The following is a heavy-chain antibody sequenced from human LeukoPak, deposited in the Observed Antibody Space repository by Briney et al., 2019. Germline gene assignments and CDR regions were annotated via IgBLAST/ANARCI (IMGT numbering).Heavy chain of an antibody. D-gene: IGHD6-6*01. CDR3: ARDPSISSSPLRPTYYSYYGMDV. J-gene: IGHJ6*02. Sequence: ASVKVSCKTSGYTFIDYYMHWVRQAPGQGLEWMAWINPSTGDTNYAQKFQGRVTMTRDTPIRTVYMELSSLRSDDTAVYYCARDPSISSSPLRPTYYSYYGMDVWGQGTTVTVSS. CDR2: INPSTGDT. V-gene: IGHV1-2*02. CDR1: GYTFIDYY.